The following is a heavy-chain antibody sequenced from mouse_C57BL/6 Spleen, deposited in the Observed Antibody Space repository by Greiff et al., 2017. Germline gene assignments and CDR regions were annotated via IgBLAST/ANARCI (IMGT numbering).Heavy chain of an antibody. Sequence: VQLQQSGAELVRPGASVTLSCKASGYTFTDYEMHWVKQTPVHGLEWIGAIDPETGGTAYNQKFKGKAILTADKSSSTAYMELRSLTSEDSAVYYCTRGHSYYCSSLDYWGQGTTLTVSS. CDR3: TRGHSYYCSSLDY. D-gene: IGHD1-1*01. CDR1: GYTFTDYE. J-gene: IGHJ2*01. V-gene: IGHV1-15*01. CDR2: IDPETGGT.